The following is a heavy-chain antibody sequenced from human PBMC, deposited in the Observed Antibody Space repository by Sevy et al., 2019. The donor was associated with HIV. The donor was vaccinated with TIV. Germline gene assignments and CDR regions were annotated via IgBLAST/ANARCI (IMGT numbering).Heavy chain of an antibody. CDR2: INHSGST. J-gene: IGHJ5*02. CDR1: GGSFSGYY. D-gene: IGHD6-13*01. V-gene: IGHV4-34*01. CDR3: ATAFQGVTAAGTNNWFDP. Sequence: SETLSLTCAVYGGSFSGYYWSWIRQPPGKGLEWLGEINHSGSTNYNPSLKSRVTISVDTSKNQFSLKLSSVTAADTAVYYCATAFQGVTAAGTNNWFDPWGQGTLVTVSS.